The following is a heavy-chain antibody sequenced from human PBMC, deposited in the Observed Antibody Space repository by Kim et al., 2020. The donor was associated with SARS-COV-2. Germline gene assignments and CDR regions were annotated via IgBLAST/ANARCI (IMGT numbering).Heavy chain of an antibody. CDR1: GFNFNIYG. CDR2: MSYDGTNI. D-gene: IGHD1-1*01. CDR3: AKKSADATKGGTIDF. V-gene: IGHV3-30*18. Sequence: GSLRLSCAASGFNFNIYGMHWVRQAPGKGVEWVAYMSYDGTNIRYVDSVKGRFTISRDNSRNTLFLQMNSLRAEDTALYYCAKKSADATKGGTIDFWGQGILVTVSS. J-gene: IGHJ4*02.